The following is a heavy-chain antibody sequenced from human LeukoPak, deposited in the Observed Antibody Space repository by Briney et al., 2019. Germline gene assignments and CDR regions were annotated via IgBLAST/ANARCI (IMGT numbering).Heavy chain of an antibody. J-gene: IGHJ4*02. CDR2: ITAGGFST. CDR3: AKDWGAHYFDY. Sequence: PGGSLRLSCAASGFTFSISAMSWVRQAPGKGLEWVSAITAGGFSTYYADSVKGRFTISRDNSNNTLYLHMNSLRAEDTATYYCAKDWGAHYFDYWGQGTLVTVSS. V-gene: IGHV3-23*01. D-gene: IGHD1-26*01. CDR1: GFTFSISA.